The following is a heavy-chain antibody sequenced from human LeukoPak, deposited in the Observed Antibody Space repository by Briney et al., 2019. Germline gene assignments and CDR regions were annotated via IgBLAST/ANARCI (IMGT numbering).Heavy chain of an antibody. CDR2: ISSTGNTI. CDR1: GFTFSSYE. Sequence: PGGSLRLSCAASGFTFSSYEMNWVRQAPGKGLEWLSCISSTGNTIYYADSVKGRFTISRDNAKNSLFLQMNSLRAEDTAVYYCARDTDFWSGHSQFFDFWGQRTLVTVSS. J-gene: IGHJ4*02. D-gene: IGHD3-3*01. CDR3: ARDTDFWSGHSQFFDF. V-gene: IGHV3-48*03.